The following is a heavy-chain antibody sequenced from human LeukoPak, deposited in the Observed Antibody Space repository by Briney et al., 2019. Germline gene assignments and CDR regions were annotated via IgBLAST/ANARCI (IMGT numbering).Heavy chain of an antibody. V-gene: IGHV1-8*01. CDR1: GHTFTSYD. CDR2: MNPNSGNT. D-gene: IGHD3-9*01. J-gene: IGHJ5*02. Sequence: ASVKVSCKASGHTFTSYDINWVRQATGQGLEWMGWMNPNSGNTGYAQKFQGRVTMTRNTSISTAYMELGSLRSEDTAVYYCARIYYDILTGYRRFDPWGQGTLVTVSS. CDR3: ARIYYDILTGYRRFDP.